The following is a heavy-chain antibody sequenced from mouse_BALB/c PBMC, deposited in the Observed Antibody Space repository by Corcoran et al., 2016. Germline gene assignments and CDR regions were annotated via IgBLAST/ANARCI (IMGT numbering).Heavy chain of an antibody. CDR3: ARNYGSSYDWYFDV. J-gene: IGHJ1*01. V-gene: IGHV1-9*01. CDR2: ILPGSGST. Sequence: QVQLQQSGAELLKPGASVEISCKATGYTFSSYWIEWVKQRPGHGLEWIGEILPGSGSTNYNEKFKGKATFTADTSSNTAYMQLSSLTSEDSAVYYCARNYGSSYDWYFDVWGAGTTVTVSS. CDR1: GYTFSSYW. D-gene: IGHD1-1*01.